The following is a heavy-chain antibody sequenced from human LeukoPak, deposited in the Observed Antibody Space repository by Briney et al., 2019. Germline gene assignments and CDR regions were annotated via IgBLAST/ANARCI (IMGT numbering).Heavy chain of an antibody. CDR2: IYSGGST. V-gene: IGHV3-66*01. Sequence: PGGSLRLSCVASGFTVSTNYMTWVRQAPGKGLEWVSVIYSGGSTYYADSVKGRFTISRDNSKNTLYLQMNSLRAEDTAVYYCARTSYGSGSYSDYWGQGTLVTVSS. J-gene: IGHJ4*02. CDR1: GFTVSTNY. CDR3: ARTSYGSGSYSDY. D-gene: IGHD3-10*01.